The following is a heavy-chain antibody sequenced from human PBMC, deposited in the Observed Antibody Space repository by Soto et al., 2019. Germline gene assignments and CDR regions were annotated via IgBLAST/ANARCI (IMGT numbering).Heavy chain of an antibody. D-gene: IGHD3-10*01. CDR1: GDTFNFYS. V-gene: IGHV1-69*02. CDR2: VNPIVSMS. Sequence: QVQLVQSGAEVKRPGSSVKVSCKASGDTFNFYSINWVRQAPGLGLEWMGRVNPIVSMSNYAQKFQGRVTMSADKSRCTDYMELSSRRSEDTAIYYCASSYGSGYRAFDYWGQGALVTVSS. CDR3: ASSYGSGYRAFDY. J-gene: IGHJ4*02.